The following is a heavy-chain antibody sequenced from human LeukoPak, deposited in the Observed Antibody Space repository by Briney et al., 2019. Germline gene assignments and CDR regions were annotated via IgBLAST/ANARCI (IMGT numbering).Heavy chain of an antibody. CDR3: AKDRRSYCGGVCYSGYDY. CDR1: GFTLDDYA. CDR2: ISWNSGSI. D-gene: IGHD2-21*02. V-gene: IGHV3-9*01. Sequence: GRSLRLSCAASGFTLDDYAMHWVRQAPGKGLEWVSGISWNSGSIGYADSVKGRFTISRDNAKNTLYLQMNSLRAEDTALYYCAKDRRSYCGGVCYSGYDYWGQGTLVTVSS. J-gene: IGHJ4*02.